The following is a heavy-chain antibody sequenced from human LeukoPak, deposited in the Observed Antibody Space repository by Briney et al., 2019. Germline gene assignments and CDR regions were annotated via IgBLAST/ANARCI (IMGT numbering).Heavy chain of an antibody. D-gene: IGHD3-9*01. V-gene: IGHV4-59*04. CDR2: IYYSGST. Sequence: SETLSLTCTVSGGSIGSYYWSWIRQPPGKGLEWIGNIYYSGSTYYNPSLNSRVTISVDTSKNRFSLKLTSVTAADTAVFYCARLPQRSDVLTSYANSFDYWGQGTLVTVSS. CDR3: ARLPQRSDVLTSYANSFDY. J-gene: IGHJ4*02. CDR1: GGSIGSYY.